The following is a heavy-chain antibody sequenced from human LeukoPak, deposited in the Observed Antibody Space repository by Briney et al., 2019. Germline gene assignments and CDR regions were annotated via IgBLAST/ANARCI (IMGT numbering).Heavy chain of an antibody. J-gene: IGHJ4*02. V-gene: IGHV3-21*01. D-gene: IGHD3-9*01. CDR1: GFTFSSYS. CDR3: ARDQYDILTGYYIFDY. Sequence: GGSLRLSCAASGFTFSSYSMNWVRQAPGKGLEWVSSISSSSSYIYYADSVKGRFTISRDNAKNSLYLQVNSLRAEDTAVYYCARDQYDILTGYYIFDYWGQGTLVTVSS. CDR2: ISSSSSYI.